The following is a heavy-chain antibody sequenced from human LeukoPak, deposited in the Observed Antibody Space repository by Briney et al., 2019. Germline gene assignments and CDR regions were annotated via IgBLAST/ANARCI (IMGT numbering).Heavy chain of an antibody. CDR3: ARVGWDYYDSSGSLDAFDI. J-gene: IGHJ3*02. Sequence: SETLSLTCTVSGGSISSSSYYWGWIRQPPGKGLEWIGSIYYSGSTYYNPSLKSRVTISVDTSKNQFFLKLSSVTAADTAVYYCARVGWDYYDSSGSLDAFDIWGQGTMVTVSS. D-gene: IGHD3-22*01. V-gene: IGHV4-39*07. CDR1: GGSISSSSYY. CDR2: IYYSGST.